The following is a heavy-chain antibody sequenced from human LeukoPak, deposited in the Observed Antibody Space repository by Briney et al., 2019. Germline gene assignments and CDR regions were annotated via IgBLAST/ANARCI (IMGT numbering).Heavy chain of an antibody. Sequence: GGSLRLSCAASGFTFSSYGMHWVRQAPGKGLEWVAVISYDGSNKYYADSVKGRFTISRDNSKNTLYLQMNSLRSDDTAVYYCARKFLGSRGYYFDYWGQGTLVTVSS. CDR3: ARKFLGSRGYYFDY. J-gene: IGHJ4*02. CDR1: GFTFSSYG. V-gene: IGHV3-30*03. CDR2: ISYDGSNK. D-gene: IGHD3-10*01.